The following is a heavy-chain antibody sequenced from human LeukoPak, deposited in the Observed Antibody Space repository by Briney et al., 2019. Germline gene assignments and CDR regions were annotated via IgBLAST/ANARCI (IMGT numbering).Heavy chain of an antibody. J-gene: IGHJ6*03. D-gene: IGHD3-16*01. V-gene: IGHV4-30-2*01. CDR3: VGATTGAYYYYYMDV. CDR2: THYSGST. Sequence: PSQTLSLTCTVSGGSISSGGYYWSWIRQPPGKGLEWIGYTHYSGSTYYNPSLKSRVTISVDRSKNQISLKLSSVTAADTAVYYCVGATTGAYYYYYMDVWGKGTTVTVSS. CDR1: GGSISSGGYY.